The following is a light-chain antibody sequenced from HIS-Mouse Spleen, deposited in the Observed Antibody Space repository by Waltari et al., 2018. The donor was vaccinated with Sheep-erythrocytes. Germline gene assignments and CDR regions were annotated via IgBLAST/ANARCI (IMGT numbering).Light chain of an antibody. CDR3: CSYAGSYTYV. Sequence: SYELTQPPSVSVSPGQTASITCSGDKLGDKYACWYQQKPGQSPVLVIYQDSKRPSGIPERFSGSNSGNTANLTISGTQAMDEADYYCCSYAGSYTYVFGTGTKVTVL. CDR2: QDS. J-gene: IGLJ1*01. CDR1: KLGDKY. V-gene: IGLV3-1*01.